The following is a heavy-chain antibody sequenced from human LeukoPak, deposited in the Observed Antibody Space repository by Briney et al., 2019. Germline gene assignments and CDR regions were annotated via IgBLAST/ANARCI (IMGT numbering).Heavy chain of an antibody. D-gene: IGHD2-2*02. J-gene: IGHJ4*02. Sequence: PSETLSLTCTVSGGSISSYYWSWIRQPPGKGLEWIGYIYYSGSTNYNPSLKSRVTISVDTSKNQFSLKLSSVTAADTAVYYCARRARAPRAPIGYYFDYWGQGTLVTVSS. CDR1: GGSISSYY. CDR3: ARRARAPRAPIGYYFDY. V-gene: IGHV4-59*08. CDR2: IYYSGST.